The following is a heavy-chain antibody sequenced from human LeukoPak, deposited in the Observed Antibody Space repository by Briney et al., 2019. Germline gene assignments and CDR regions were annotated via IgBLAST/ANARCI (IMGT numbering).Heavy chain of an antibody. CDR1: GYTFTSYG. J-gene: IGHJ4*02. CDR3: ARGTRERITIFGVVIESYYFDY. Sequence: GASVKVSCKASGYTFTSYGINWVRQATGQGLEWMGWMNPNSGNTGYAQKFQGRVTMTRNTSISTAYMELSSLRSEDTAVYYCARGTRERITIFGVVIESYYFDYWGQGTLVTVSS. CDR2: MNPNSGNT. V-gene: IGHV1-8*01. D-gene: IGHD3-3*01.